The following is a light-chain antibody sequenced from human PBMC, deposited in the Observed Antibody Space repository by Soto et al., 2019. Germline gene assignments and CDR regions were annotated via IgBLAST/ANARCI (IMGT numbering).Light chain of an antibody. CDR1: SSNIGNNY. CDR2: DNN. V-gene: IGLV1-51*01. CDR3: ETWDTSLSAVI. J-gene: IGLJ2*01. Sequence: QSVLTQPPSVSAAPGQKVTLSCSGSSSNIGNNYVSWYQQPPGTAPKLLIYDNNKRPSGIPDRFSGSKSGTSATLGITGLQTGDEADYYCETWDTSLSAVIFGGGTKLTVL.